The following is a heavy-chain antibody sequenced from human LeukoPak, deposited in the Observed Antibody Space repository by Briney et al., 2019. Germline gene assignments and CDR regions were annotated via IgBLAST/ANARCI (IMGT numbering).Heavy chain of an antibody. V-gene: IGHV4-59*01. Sequence: SETLSLTCTVSGGSISSYYWSWIRQPPGKGLEWIGYIYYSGSTNYNPSLKSRVTISVDTSKNQFSLKLSSVTAADTAVYYCARVGPYNWFDPWGQGTLVTVSS. CDR3: ARVGPYNWFDP. CDR1: GGSISSYY. CDR2: IYYSGST. J-gene: IGHJ5*02.